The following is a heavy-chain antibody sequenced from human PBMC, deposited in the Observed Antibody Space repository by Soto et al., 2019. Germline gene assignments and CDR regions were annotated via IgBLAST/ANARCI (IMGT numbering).Heavy chain of an antibody. CDR3: ALEFSSNSRRFDK. D-gene: IGHD6-6*01. CDR1: GGTFSSYA. V-gene: IGHV1-69*01. J-gene: IGHJ4*02. CDR2: IIPIFGTP. Sequence: QVHLVQSGAEVKKPGSSVKVSCKASGGTFSSYAISWMRQAPGQGPEWMGGIIPIFGTPSYAPKFQDRVTITADDFTRTAVLELSSLRSEDTDVYYCALEFSSNSRRFDKWGPGTLVTVSS.